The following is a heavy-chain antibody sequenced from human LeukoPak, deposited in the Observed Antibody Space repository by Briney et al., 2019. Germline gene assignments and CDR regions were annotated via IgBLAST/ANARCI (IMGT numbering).Heavy chain of an antibody. CDR1: GFTFSIYN. D-gene: IGHD4-17*01. V-gene: IGHV3-48*01. CDR3: ARSYGASDY. Sequence: PGGSLRLSCAASGFTFSIYNKNCVRQAPGKGLEWVSYISSSGSTIYYADSVKGRFTVSRDSAKNSLYLQMNNLRADDTAVYFCARSYGASDYWGQGTLVTVSS. CDR2: ISSSGSTI. J-gene: IGHJ4*02.